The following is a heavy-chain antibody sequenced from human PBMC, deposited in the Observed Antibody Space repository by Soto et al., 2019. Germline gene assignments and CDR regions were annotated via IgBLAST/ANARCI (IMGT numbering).Heavy chain of an antibody. Sequence: QVQLQESGPGLVKPSETLSLTCTVSGDSISRYYWSWIRLSPGKGLEWIGYIYYRGETNYNPSVKSRVTISVDRTKNQFSLKLSSVTAADTAVYYGARDQGGEFLKVSGMDVWGQGTTVTVSS. D-gene: IGHD3-10*01. CDR3: ARDQGGEFLKVSGMDV. CDR1: GDSISRYY. J-gene: IGHJ6*02. CDR2: IYYRGET. V-gene: IGHV4-59*01.